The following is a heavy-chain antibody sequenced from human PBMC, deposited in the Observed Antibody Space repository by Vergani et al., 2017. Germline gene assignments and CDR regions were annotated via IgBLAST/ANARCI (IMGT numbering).Heavy chain of an antibody. Sequence: QLHLQESGPGLVKPSETLSSTCTVFGGSFRPGGQSWTWLRQSAGKGLEWIGRIYTSGATNYNPSLRSRAIMSVDASKKQFSLKLTSVTAADTALYYCARDGGEYDKDSLDVWGQGTKVTVTS. CDR2: IYTSGAT. V-gene: IGHV4-61*02. J-gene: IGHJ3*01. D-gene: IGHD2-21*01. CDR1: GGSFRPGGQS. CDR3: ARDGGEYDKDSLDV.